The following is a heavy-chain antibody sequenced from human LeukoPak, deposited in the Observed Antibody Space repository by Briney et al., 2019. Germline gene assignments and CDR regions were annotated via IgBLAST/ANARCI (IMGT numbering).Heavy chain of an antibody. CDR2: INTNTGNP. D-gene: IGHD3-10*01. CDR1: GYTFTSYA. CDR3: ARDHGGAWVPHASLNFDY. Sequence: ASVKVSCKTSGYTFTSYAMNWVRQAPGQGLEWMGWINTNTGNPTYAQGFTGRFVFSLDTSVSTAYLQISSLKAEDTAVYYCARDHGGAWVPHASLNFDYWGQGTLVTVS. V-gene: IGHV7-4-1*02. J-gene: IGHJ4*02.